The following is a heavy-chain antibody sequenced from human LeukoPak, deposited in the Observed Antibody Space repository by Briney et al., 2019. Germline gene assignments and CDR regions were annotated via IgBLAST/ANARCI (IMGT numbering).Heavy chain of an antibody. CDR2: IVVGSGNT. V-gene: IGHV1-58*01. J-gene: IGHJ3*02. D-gene: IGHD3-22*01. Sequence: GTSVKVSCKASGFTFTSSAVQWVRQARGQRLEWIGWIVVGSGNTNYAQKFQERVTITRDMSTSTAYMELSSLRSEDTAVYYCAADRGIVGTMRTFDIWGQGTMVTVSS. CDR3: AADRGIVGTMRTFDI. CDR1: GFTFTSSA.